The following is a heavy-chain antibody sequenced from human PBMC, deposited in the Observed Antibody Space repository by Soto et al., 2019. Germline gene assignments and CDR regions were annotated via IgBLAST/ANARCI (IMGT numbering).Heavy chain of an antibody. Sequence: ASVKVSCKVSGYTLTELSMHWVRQAPGKGLEWMGSFDPEDGETIYAQKFQGRVTMTDDTSTDTAYMELSSLRSEDTAVYYCATDPGGGYQAIPYYYYGMDVWGQGTTVTVS. CDR2: FDPEDGET. V-gene: IGHV1-24*01. J-gene: IGHJ6*02. D-gene: IGHD2-21*01. CDR1: GYTLTELS. CDR3: ATDPGGGYQAIPYYYYGMDV.